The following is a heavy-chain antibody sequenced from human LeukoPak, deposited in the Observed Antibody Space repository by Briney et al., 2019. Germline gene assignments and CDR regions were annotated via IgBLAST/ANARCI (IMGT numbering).Heavy chain of an antibody. J-gene: IGHJ4*02. Sequence: PGGSLRLSCAASGFTFSSYSMNWVRQAPGKGLEWVSFISGSSGYIYYADSVKGRFTISRDNAKNSLYLQMNSLRDEDTAVYYCARGEYGSGSYHIDYWGQGTLVTVSS. CDR3: ARGEYGSGSYHIDY. CDR1: GFTFSSYS. CDR2: ISGSSGYI. V-gene: IGHV3-21*01. D-gene: IGHD3-10*01.